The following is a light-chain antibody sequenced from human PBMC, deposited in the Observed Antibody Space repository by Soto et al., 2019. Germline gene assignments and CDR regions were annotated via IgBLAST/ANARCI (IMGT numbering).Light chain of an antibody. Sequence: TQMTQSPSTLSASVGDSVSSTCRSSRDIGTWLAWFQQKPGRAPNLLIYRASTLARGVPSRFSGRGSGTEFTLTISSMQPDYFATYYCHRHETYPLSFGGVTKVDI. V-gene: IGKV1-5*03. CDR3: HRHETYPLS. CDR2: RAS. J-gene: IGKJ4*01. CDR1: RDIGTW.